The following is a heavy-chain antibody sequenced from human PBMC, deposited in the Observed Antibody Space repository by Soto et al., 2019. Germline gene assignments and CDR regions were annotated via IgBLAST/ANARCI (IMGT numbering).Heavy chain of an antibody. D-gene: IGHD3-3*01. CDR1: GGSISSSSYY. CDR2: IYYSGST. CDR3: ASQQITIFGVVPDYYYGMDV. V-gene: IGHV4-39*01. Sequence: SETLSLTCTVSGGSISSSSYYWGWIRQPPGKGLEWIGSIYYSGSTYYNPSLKSRVTISVDTSKNQFSLKLSSVTAADTAVYYCASQQITIFGVVPDYYYGMDVWGQGTTVTVSS. J-gene: IGHJ6*02.